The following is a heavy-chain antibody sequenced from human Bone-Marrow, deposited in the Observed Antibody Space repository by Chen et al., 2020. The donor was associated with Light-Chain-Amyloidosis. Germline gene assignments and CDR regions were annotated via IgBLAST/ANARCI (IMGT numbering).Heavy chain of an antibody. D-gene: IGHD6-13*01. CDR3: AKEVPGFWYYFDY. CDR2: ISYDGSNK. V-gene: IGHV3-30*18. CDR1: GFTFSSYG. J-gene: IGHJ4*02. Sequence: QVQLVESGGGVVQPGRSLRLSCAASGFTFSSYGMHWVRQAPGKGLEWVAVISYDGSNKYYAISVKGRFTISRDNSKNTLYLQMNSLRAEDTAVYYCAKEVPGFWYYFDYWGQGILVTVSS.